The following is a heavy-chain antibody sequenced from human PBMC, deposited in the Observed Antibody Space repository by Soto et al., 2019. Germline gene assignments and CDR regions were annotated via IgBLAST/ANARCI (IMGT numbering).Heavy chain of an antibody. J-gene: IGHJ4*02. Sequence: GGSLRLSCAASGFTFDYYWMHWVRQAPGKGLEWVSYIFVDSTTIYYADSVKGRFTVSRDNAQNSLFLVMNSLRAEDTAVYYCARDKDWAFDYWGQGTLVTVSS. CDR2: IFVDSTTI. V-gene: IGHV3-48*04. D-gene: IGHD3-9*01. CDR1: GFTFDYYW. CDR3: ARDKDWAFDY.